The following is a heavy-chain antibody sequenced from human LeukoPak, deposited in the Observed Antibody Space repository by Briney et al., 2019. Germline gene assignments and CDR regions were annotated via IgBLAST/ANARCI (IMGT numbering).Heavy chain of an antibody. CDR2: INPKSGVT. CDR1: GYTFTGYY. D-gene: IGHD2/OR15-2a*01. J-gene: IGHJ5*02. Sequence: ASVKVSCKASGYTFTGYYMHWVRQAPGQGLEWMGWINPKSGVTNFAQYFQGRVTMTRDTSSTTVYMELTRLRSDDTAVYYCARPLGSLKEYWWFDPWGQGTLVTVSS. CDR3: ARPLGSLKEYWWFDP. V-gene: IGHV1-2*02.